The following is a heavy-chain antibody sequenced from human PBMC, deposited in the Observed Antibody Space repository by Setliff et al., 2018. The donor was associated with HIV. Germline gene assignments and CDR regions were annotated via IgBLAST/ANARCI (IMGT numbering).Heavy chain of an antibody. V-gene: IGHV1-2*02. CDR2: INPNSGGT. J-gene: IGHJ3*02. CDR3: ARGQLDRHLRSDVPFDI. D-gene: IGHD1-1*01. CDR1: GYTFTGYY. Sequence: ASVKVSCKASGYTFTGYYMHWVRQAPGQGLEWMGWINPNSGGTNYAQKFQGRVTMTRDTSISTAYMELKSLRSDDTAVYFCARGQLDRHLRSDVPFDIWGQGTMVTV.